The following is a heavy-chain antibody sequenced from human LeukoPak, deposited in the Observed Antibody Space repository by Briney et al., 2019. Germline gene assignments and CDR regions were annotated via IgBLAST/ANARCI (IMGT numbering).Heavy chain of an antibody. CDR2: IIPIFGTA. CDR1: GGTFSSYA. Sequence: SVKVSCKASGGTFSSYAISWVRQAPGQGLEWMGGIIPIFGTANYAQKFQGRVTITTDESTSTAYMELSSLRSEDTAVCYCARGLREMGFYYYYYYMDVWGKGTTVTVSS. D-gene: IGHD4-17*01. CDR3: ARGLREMGFYYYYYYMDV. J-gene: IGHJ6*03. V-gene: IGHV1-69*05.